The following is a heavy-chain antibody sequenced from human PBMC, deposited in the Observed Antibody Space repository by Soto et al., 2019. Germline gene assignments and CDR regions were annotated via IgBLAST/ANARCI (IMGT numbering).Heavy chain of an antibody. CDR2: IIPIFGTA. Sequence: GASVKVSCKASGGTFSSYAISWVRQAPGQGLEWMGGIIPIFGTANYAQKFQGRVTITADKSTSTAYMELSSLRSEDTAVYYCARTVLRFLEWVAYYYYYGMDVWGQGTTVTVSS. CDR1: GGTFSSYA. V-gene: IGHV1-69*06. D-gene: IGHD3-3*01. J-gene: IGHJ6*02. CDR3: ARTVLRFLEWVAYYYYYGMDV.